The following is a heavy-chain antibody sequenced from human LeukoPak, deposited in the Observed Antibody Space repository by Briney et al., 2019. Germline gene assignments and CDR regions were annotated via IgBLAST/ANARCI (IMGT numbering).Heavy chain of an antibody. V-gene: IGHV3-74*01. D-gene: IGHD3-10*01. CDR3: GRDLVYGSGSLDS. J-gene: IGHJ4*02. CDR1: GFTFSSYW. Sequence: GGSLRLSCAASGFTFSSYWMHWVRQAPGKGPVWVSRTTTDGGGANYADSVKGRFTISRDNAKNTLYLQMNSLRAEDTAVYYCGRDLVYGSGSLDSWGQGTLVTVSS. CDR2: TTTDGGGA.